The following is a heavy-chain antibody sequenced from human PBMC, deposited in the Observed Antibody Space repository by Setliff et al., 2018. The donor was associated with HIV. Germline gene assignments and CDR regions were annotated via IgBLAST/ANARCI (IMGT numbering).Heavy chain of an antibody. CDR2: IYSTGST. CDR1: GPSINIHY. V-gene: IGHV4-59*11. CDR3: AKGAGFYGVYSFDH. Sequence: PSETLSLTCTVSGPSINIHYWSWIRQSPGKGFEWIGYIYSTGSTNYNPSLQSRVTISMVTSRNQFSLKVTSVTAAETAVYCCAKGAGFYGVYSFDHWGQGRLVTVSS. J-gene: IGHJ4*02. D-gene: IGHD4-17*01.